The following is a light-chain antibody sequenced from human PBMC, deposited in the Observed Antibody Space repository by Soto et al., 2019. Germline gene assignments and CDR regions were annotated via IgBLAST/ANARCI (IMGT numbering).Light chain of an antibody. CDR1: SSDVGGYNY. V-gene: IGLV2-14*01. Sequence: QSALTQPASVSGSPGQSITISCTGTSSDVGGYNYVSWYQQHPSKAPKLMIYDVSNRPSGVSNRFSGSKSGNTASLTISGLQAEDKADYECSSYTRSSTLVFGGGTKLTV. CDR2: DVS. J-gene: IGLJ2*01. CDR3: SSYTRSSTLV.